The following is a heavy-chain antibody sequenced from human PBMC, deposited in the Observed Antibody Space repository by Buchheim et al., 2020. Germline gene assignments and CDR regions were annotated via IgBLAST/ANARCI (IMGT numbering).Heavy chain of an antibody. J-gene: IGHJ6*02. CDR3: ARDRGAYDGYFYYSLDV. CDR1: GFTFSTYG. D-gene: IGHD5-12*01. V-gene: IGHV3-33*01. Sequence: QVQVVESGGGVVQPGRSLRLSCAASGFTFSTYGMHWVRQAPGQGLEWVAAIWYDGTNKYYADSVQGRFTISRDNSKNRLYLQMNSLRAEDTAVYYCARDRGAYDGYFYYSLDVWGQGTT. CDR2: IWYDGTNK.